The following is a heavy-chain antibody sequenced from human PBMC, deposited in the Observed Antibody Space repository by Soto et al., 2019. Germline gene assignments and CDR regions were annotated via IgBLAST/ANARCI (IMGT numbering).Heavy chain of an antibody. D-gene: IGHD3-22*01. CDR3: ARGYYDTSAYYNGLSWFDP. Sequence: SETLSLTCTVAGGSITSGGYYWSGIGHLPGKGLEWIGFIYNSETAYYNPSLKSRLSISGDTSKNEFSLKLSSVTAADSAVYHCARGYYDTSAYYNGLSWFDPWGQGTLVTVSS. J-gene: IGHJ5*02. CDR2: IYNSETA. V-gene: IGHV4-31*02. CDR1: GGSITSGGYY.